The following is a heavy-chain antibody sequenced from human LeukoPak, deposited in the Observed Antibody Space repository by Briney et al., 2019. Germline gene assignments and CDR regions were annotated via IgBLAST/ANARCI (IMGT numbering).Heavy chain of an antibody. CDR1: GYTFTSYE. CDR3: ARARSSSGLRGFDP. D-gene: IGHD6-6*01. Sequence: ASVKVSCKASGYTFTSYEINWVRQATGQGLGGMGWTNTISGNTASAQKFHERVNMTRNTSTSTAYMELSSLRSEDTAMYYCARARSSSGLRGFDPWGQGTLVTVSS. CDR2: TNTISGNT. J-gene: IGHJ5*02. V-gene: IGHV1-8*01.